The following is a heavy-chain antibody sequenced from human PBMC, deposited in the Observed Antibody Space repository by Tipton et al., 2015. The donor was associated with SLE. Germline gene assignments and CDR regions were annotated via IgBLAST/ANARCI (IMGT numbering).Heavy chain of an antibody. CDR2: IFYSGST. Sequence: TLSLTCTVSGGSISSYSWGWIRQPPGKGLEWIGNIFYSGSTSTYYSPSLRSRVTISVDTSKNQFSLKLSSVTAADTAVYYCASDEHGDYVLDFWGQGTPVTVSS. CDR1: GGSISSYS. J-gene: IGHJ4*02. D-gene: IGHD4-17*01. V-gene: IGHV4-59*12. CDR3: ASDEHGDYVLDF.